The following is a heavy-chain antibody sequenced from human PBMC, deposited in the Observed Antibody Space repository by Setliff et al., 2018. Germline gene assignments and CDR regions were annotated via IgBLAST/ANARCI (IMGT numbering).Heavy chain of an antibody. CDR1: GYTFTSYG. CDR2: IIPIFGTA. V-gene: IGHV1-69*13. CDR3: ARDKADYYDRSGYSGASDV. J-gene: IGHJ3*01. D-gene: IGHD3-22*01. Sequence: SVKVSCKASGYTFTSYGISWVRQAPGQGLEWMGGIIPIFGTANDAQKFQGRVTITADESPSTAYMELSSLRSEDTAIYYCARDKADYYDRSGYSGASDVWGQGTMVTSSS.